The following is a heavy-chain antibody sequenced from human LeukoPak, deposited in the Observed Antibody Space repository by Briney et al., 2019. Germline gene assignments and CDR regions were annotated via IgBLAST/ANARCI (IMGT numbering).Heavy chain of an antibody. CDR3: ARLYSSSPQDY. CDR1: GFTFSTYW. V-gene: IGHV3-74*01. CDR2: INSDGSST. J-gene: IGHJ4*02. D-gene: IGHD6-13*01. Sequence: GGSLRLSCAASGFTFSTYWMHWVRQAPGKGLVWVSRINSDGSSTSYADSVKGRFTISRDNAKNTLYLQMNSLRDDDTAVYYCARLYSSSPQDYWGQGTLVTASS.